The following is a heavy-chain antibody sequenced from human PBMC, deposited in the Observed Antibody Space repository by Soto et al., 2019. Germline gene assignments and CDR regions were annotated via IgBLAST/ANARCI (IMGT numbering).Heavy chain of an antibody. D-gene: IGHD2-15*01. J-gene: IGHJ4*02. CDR3: ANVNYCSGGSCYSYYFDS. CDR2: INHSGST. V-gene: IGHV4-34*01. CDR1: GGSFSGYY. Sequence: QVQLQQWGAGLLKPSETLSLTCAVYGGSFSGYYWSWIRQPPGKGLEWIGEINHSGSTNYNPSLKRRVTISVNTPEIQFSLKLDSVTAADTAVYYCANVNYCSGGSCYSYYFDSWGQGTLVTVSS.